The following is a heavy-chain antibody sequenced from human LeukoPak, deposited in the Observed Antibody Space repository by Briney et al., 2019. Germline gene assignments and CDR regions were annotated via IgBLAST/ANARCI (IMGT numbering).Heavy chain of an antibody. J-gene: IGHJ3*02. V-gene: IGHV3-30*04. CDR3: ARRRNGYHKYAFDI. CDR2: ISYDESNT. D-gene: IGHD5-24*01. CDR1: GFTFSSYA. Sequence: GGSLRLSCAASGFTFSSYAMRWVRQAPGKGLEWVALISYDESNTFYAASVKGRFYNCRDNSKNSLYLQMNSLRLEDTAVYYCARRRNGYHKYAFDIWGQGTMVTVSS.